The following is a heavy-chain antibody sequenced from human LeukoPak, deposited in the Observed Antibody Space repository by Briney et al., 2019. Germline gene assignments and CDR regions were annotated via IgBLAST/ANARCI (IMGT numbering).Heavy chain of an antibody. D-gene: IGHD1/OR15-1a*01. Sequence: GASVKVSCKASGYTLTGYYMHWVRQAPGQGPEWRGWINGNSGGTKYAQKFEGRVTMTSDTSTSTVQMDLGTLRSDDTAVYYCARENIEQWPAFDYWGQGTPVTVSS. CDR1: GYTLTGYY. V-gene: IGHV1-2*02. J-gene: IGHJ4*02. CDR3: ARENIEQWPAFDY. CDR2: INGNSGGT.